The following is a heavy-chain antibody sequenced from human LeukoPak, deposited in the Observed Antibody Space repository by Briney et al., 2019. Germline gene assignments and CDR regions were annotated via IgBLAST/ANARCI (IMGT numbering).Heavy chain of an antibody. CDR2: INSDGSST. V-gene: IGHV3-74*01. CDR3: ARAPVLLWFGEVDY. Sequence: GGSLRLSCAASGFTFSSYSMNWVRQAPGKGLVWVSRINSDGSSTSYADSVKGRFTISRDNAKNTLYLQMNSLRAEDTAVYYCARAPVLLWFGEVDYWGQGTLVTVSS. CDR1: GFTFSSYS. D-gene: IGHD3-10*01. J-gene: IGHJ4*02.